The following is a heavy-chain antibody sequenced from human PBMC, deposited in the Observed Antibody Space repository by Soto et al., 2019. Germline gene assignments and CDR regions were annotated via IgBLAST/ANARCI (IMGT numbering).Heavy chain of an antibody. V-gene: IGHV4-4*07. CDR3: ARAAGAPLHPVAANYDILTGYQRSYAFDI. D-gene: IGHD3-9*01. CDR2: IYTSGST. CDR1: GGSISSYY. Sequence: SETLSLTCTVSGGSISSYYWSWIRQPAGKGLEWIGRIYTSGSTNYNPSLKSRVTMSVDTSKNQFSLKLSSVTAADTAVYYCARAAGAPLHPVAANYDILTGYQRSYAFDIWGQGXMVTVSS. J-gene: IGHJ3*02.